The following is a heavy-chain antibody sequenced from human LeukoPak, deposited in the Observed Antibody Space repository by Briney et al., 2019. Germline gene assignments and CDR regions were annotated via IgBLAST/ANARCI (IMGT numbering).Heavy chain of an antibody. CDR1: GFTFSSYA. D-gene: IGHD6-13*01. J-gene: IGHJ4*02. CDR2: ISYDGSNK. CDR3: ARGETLIAAAGIRY. V-gene: IGHV3-30*04. Sequence: GRSLRLSCAASGFTFSSYAMHWVRQAPGKGLEWVAVISYDGSNKYYADSVKGRFTISRDNSKNTLYLQMNSLRAEDTAVYYCARGETLIAAAGIRYWGQGTLVTVSS.